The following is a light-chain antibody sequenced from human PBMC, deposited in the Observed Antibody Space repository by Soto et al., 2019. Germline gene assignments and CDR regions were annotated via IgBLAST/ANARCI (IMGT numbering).Light chain of an antibody. V-gene: IGKV1-39*01. J-gene: IGKJ2*01. CDR1: QSISRD. CDR3: QQSSNTPPT. Sequence: DIQMTQFPSSLSASVRDRVTITCRASQSISRDLNWYQQKPGKAPKLLIYATSTLQSGVPSRFSGSGSGRDFTLTISSLQPEDFATYHSQQSSNTPPTLGQGTQLEIK. CDR2: ATS.